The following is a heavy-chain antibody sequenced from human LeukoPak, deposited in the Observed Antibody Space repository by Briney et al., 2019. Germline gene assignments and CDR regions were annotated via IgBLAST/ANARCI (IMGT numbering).Heavy chain of an antibody. Sequence: SETLSLTCGVSGGSISSSRSYWGWIRQTPGKGLEWVGSIYYNGDTYYNPSFKSRVSMSVDTAKNQISLILTSVTAADTAVYYCSREGYSCPNWFDTWGQGTLVTVSS. CDR2: IYYNGDT. D-gene: IGHD4-11*01. CDR1: GGSISSSRSY. J-gene: IGHJ5*02. CDR3: SREGYSCPNWFDT. V-gene: IGHV4-39*07.